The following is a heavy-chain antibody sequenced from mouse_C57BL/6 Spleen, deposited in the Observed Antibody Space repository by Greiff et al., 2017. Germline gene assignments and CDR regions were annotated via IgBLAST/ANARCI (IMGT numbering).Heavy chain of an antibody. V-gene: IGHV3-1*01. D-gene: IGHD1-1*01. CDR1: GYSITSGYD. Sequence: EVKLMESGPGMVKPSQSLSLTCTVTGYSITSGYDWHWIRHFPGNKLEWMGYISYSGSTNYNPSLKSRNSITHDTSKNHFFLKLNSVTTEDTATYYCAREYYGSSYWYVDVWGTGTTVTVSS. J-gene: IGHJ1*03. CDR3: AREYYGSSYWYVDV. CDR2: ISYSGST.